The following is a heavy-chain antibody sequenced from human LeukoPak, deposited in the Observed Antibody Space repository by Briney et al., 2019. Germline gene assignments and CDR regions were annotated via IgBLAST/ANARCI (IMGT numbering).Heavy chain of an antibody. V-gene: IGHV3-64*01. CDR2: ISSNGGST. CDR3: ARSLVVITPTFDY. D-gene: IGHD3-22*01. J-gene: IGHJ4*02. CDR1: GFTFSSYA. Sequence: GRSLRLSCAASGFTFSSYAMHWVRQAPGKGLEYVSAISSNGGSTYYANSVKGRFTISRDNSKNTLYLQMGSLRAEDMAVYYCARSLVVITPTFDYWGQGTLVTVSS.